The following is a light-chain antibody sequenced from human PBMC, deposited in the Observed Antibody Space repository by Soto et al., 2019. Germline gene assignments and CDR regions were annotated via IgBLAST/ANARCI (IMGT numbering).Light chain of an antibody. J-gene: IGKJ1*01. CDR3: QKYNSAPWT. CDR2: AAS. CDR1: QGISNY. Sequence: DIQMTQSPSSLSASVGDRVTITCRASQGISNYLAWYQQKPGKVPKLLIYAASTLKSGVPSRFSGSGSGTDFTLTIRSLQPEDVATYYCQKYNSAPWTFGQGTKVEIK. V-gene: IGKV1-27*01.